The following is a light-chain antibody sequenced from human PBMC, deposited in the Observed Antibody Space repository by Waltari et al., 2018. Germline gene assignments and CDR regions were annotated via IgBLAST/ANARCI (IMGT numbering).Light chain of an antibody. V-gene: IGLV2-23*01. CDR3: CSYAGSSTWV. CDR1: SSDVGSYNL. Sequence: QSALTQPASVSGSPGQSITISCTGTSSDVGSYNLVSWYRQLPGTAPKLMSHEGSKRPSMVSNLLSGSKSGNTASLTISGLQAEDEADYYCCSYAGSSTWVFGGGTKLTVL. J-gene: IGLJ3*02. CDR2: EGS.